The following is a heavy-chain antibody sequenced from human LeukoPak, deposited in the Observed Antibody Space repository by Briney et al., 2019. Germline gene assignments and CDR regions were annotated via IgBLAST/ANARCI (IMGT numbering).Heavy chain of an antibody. CDR1: GGSISSSSYY. CDR3: ARDLGYYDSSGVAFDI. D-gene: IGHD3-22*01. J-gene: IGHJ3*02. CDR2: IYYSGST. V-gene: IGHV4-31*03. Sequence: SETLSLTCTVSGGSISSSSYYWGWIRQHPGKGLEWIGYIYYSGSTYYNPSLKSRVTISVDTSKNQFSLKLSSVTAADTAVYYCARDLGYYDSSGVAFDIWGQGTMVTVSS.